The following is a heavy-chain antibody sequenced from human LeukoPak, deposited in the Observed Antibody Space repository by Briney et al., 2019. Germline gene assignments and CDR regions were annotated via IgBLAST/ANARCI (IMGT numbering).Heavy chain of an antibody. Sequence: PGRSLRLSCAASGFTFSSYATHWVRQAPGKRLEWVAVISYDGSNKYYADSVKGRFTISRDNSKNTLYLQMNSLRAEDTAVYYCARDPRIAAAGTGGNWFDPWGQGTLVTVSS. CDR3: ARDPRIAAAGTGGNWFDP. J-gene: IGHJ5*02. V-gene: IGHV3-30*01. CDR2: ISYDGSNK. CDR1: GFTFSSYA. D-gene: IGHD6-13*01.